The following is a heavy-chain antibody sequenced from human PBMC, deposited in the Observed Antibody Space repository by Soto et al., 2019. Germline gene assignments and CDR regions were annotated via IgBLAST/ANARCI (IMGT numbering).Heavy chain of an antibody. CDR2: IYSGGST. Sequence: GGSLRLSCAASGFTVSSNYMSWVRQAPGKGLEWVSVIYSGGSTYYADSVKGRFTISRDNSKNTLYLQMNSLRAEDTAVYYCARDGSDSIAAAGPFDYWGQGTLVTVSS. V-gene: IGHV3-53*01. CDR1: GFTVSSNY. D-gene: IGHD6-13*01. J-gene: IGHJ4*02. CDR3: ARDGSDSIAAAGPFDY.